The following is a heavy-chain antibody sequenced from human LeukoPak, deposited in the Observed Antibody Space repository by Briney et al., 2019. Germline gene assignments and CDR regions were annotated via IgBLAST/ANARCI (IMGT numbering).Heavy chain of an antibody. CDR3: ARRGQAADSKGAFDY. CDR2: IDYSGTT. J-gene: IGHJ4*02. V-gene: IGHV4-39*01. Sequence: PSETLSLTCTVSGGSISSGSYYWGWIRQPPGKGLEWIGSIDYSGTTYYNPSLKSRVTISVDTSKNQFSLKLSSVTAADTALYYCARRGQAADSKGAFDYWGQGTLVTVSS. D-gene: IGHD6-13*01. CDR1: GGSISSGSYY.